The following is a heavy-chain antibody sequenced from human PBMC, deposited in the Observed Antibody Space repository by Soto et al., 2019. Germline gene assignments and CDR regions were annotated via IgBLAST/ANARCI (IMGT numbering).Heavy chain of an antibody. D-gene: IGHD2-8*01. V-gene: IGHV4-34*01. Sequence: QVQLQQWGAGLLKPSETLSLTCAVYGGSFSGYYWSWIRQPPGKGLEWIGEINHSGSTNYNPSLKSRVTISVDTSKNQFSLKLSSVTAADTAVYYCARKASGYCTNGVCYGGRLVYWGQGTLVTVSS. CDR1: GGSFSGYY. CDR3: ARKASGYCTNGVCYGGRLVY. J-gene: IGHJ4*02. CDR2: INHSGST.